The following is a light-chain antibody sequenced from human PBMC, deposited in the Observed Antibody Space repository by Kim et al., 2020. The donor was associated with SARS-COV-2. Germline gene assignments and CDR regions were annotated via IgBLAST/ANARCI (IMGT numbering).Light chain of an antibody. Sequence: LAPGERATRSCRADQRISSNYLAWYQHNPGPSPRLLIHDASNRATGIPDRFSGSGSGTDFTLTISRLEPEDFAVYYCHQYIRSPYSFGQGTKLEI. V-gene: IGKV3-20*01. CDR1: QRISSNY. J-gene: IGKJ2*03. CDR2: DAS. CDR3: HQYIRSPYS.